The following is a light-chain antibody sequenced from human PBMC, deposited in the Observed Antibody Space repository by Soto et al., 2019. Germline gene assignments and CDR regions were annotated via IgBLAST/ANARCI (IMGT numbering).Light chain of an antibody. J-gene: IGLJ1*01. Sequence: QSVLTQPPSASRSPGQSVTISCTGTSSDVGGYNYVSWYQQHPGKAPKLMIYEVSKRPSGVPDRFSGSKSGNTASLTVSGLQAEDEADYYCSSYAGSTLYVFGTGTKVTVL. V-gene: IGLV2-8*02. CDR2: EVS. CDR3: SSYAGSTLYV. CDR1: SSDVGGYNY.